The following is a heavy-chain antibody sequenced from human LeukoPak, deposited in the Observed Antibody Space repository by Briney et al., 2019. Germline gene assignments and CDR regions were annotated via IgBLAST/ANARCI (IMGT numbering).Heavy chain of an antibody. D-gene: IGHD3-3*01. CDR1: GGTFSSYA. CDR2: IIPIFGTA. V-gene: IGHV1-69*05. CDR3: ASVFNDFWSGYYHYYYYMDV. Sequence: SVKVSCKASGGTFSSYAISWVRQAPGQGLEWMGGIIPIFGTANYAQKFQGRVTITTDESTSTAYMELSSLRSEDTAVYYCASVFNDFWSGYYHYYYYMDVWGKGTTVTVSS. J-gene: IGHJ6*03.